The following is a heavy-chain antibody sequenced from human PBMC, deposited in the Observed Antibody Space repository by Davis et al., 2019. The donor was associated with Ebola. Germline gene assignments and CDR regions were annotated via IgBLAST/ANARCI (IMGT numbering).Heavy chain of an antibody. J-gene: IGHJ3*02. Sequence: PGGSLRLSCAASGFIFSSYVMSWVRQAPGKGLEWVSTLGTSADTYYAESVKGRFTISRDNSKNTLYLQMNGLRVEDTAIYYCAKDTSNIWFDKWGQGTMVTVSS. CDR1: GFIFSSYV. CDR3: AKDTSNIWFDK. V-gene: IGHV3-23*01. CDR2: LGTSADT. D-gene: IGHD1-26*01.